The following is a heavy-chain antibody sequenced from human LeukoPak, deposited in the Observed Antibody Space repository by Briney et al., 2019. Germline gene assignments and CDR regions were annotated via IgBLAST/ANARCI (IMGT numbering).Heavy chain of an antibody. Sequence: GGSLRLSCAASGFTFSNFEMNWVRQAPGKGLEWVSYISSSSSYTNYADSVKGRFTISRDNAKNSLYLQMNSLRAEDTAVYYCARDGNRYSSSWYNWGQGTLVTVSS. CDR1: GFTFSNFE. V-gene: IGHV3-11*06. CDR2: ISSSSSYT. D-gene: IGHD6-13*01. CDR3: ARDGNRYSSSWYN. J-gene: IGHJ4*02.